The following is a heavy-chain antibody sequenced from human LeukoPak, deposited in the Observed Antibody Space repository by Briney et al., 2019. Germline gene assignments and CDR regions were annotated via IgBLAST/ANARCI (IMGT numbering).Heavy chain of an antibody. Sequence: GGSLRLSCAASGFTVSSNYMNWVRQAPGKGLEWVSVIYSGGSTYYADSVKGRFTISRDNAKNTLYLQMNSLRVEDTAVYYCARGGNSNSFGYWGQGTLVTVSS. CDR1: GFTVSSNY. CDR3: ARGGNSNSFGY. CDR2: IYSGGST. D-gene: IGHD1-7*01. J-gene: IGHJ4*02. V-gene: IGHV3-53*01.